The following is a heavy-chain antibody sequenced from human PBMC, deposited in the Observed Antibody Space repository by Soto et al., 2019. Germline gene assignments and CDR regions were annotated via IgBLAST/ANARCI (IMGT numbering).Heavy chain of an antibody. Sequence: QITLKESGPTLVKPTQTLTLTCTFSGFSLSTGGVGVGWIRQPPGEALEWLALIYWDDDKRYSPSLKSRLTIPKATPTNQVVLTTTNMDPVDTATYYCAHSRCGGDCLQSYSSHYYYGMDVWGQGTTVTVSS. CDR3: AHSRCGGDCLQSYSSHYYYGMDV. V-gene: IGHV2-5*02. CDR1: GFSLSTGGVG. J-gene: IGHJ6*02. D-gene: IGHD2-21*02. CDR2: IYWDDDK.